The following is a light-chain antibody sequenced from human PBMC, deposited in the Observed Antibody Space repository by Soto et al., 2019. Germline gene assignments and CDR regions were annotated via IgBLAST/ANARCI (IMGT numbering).Light chain of an antibody. CDR2: GAS. Sequence: EIVLTQSPGTLSLSPGERATLSCRASQSVSNNYLAWYRQKPGQAPSLLIFGASNRAPDIPDRFSGSGSGTDFTLTISRLEPEDFAVYFCQQYGSSVKTFGQGTKVDIK. CDR3: QQYGSSVKT. J-gene: IGKJ1*01. V-gene: IGKV3-20*01. CDR1: QSVSNNY.